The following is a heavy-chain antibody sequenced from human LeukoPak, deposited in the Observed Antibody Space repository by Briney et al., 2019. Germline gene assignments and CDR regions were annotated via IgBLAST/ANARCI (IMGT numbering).Heavy chain of an antibody. J-gene: IGHJ4*02. CDR2: ISSSSSYI. CDR1: GFTFSSYG. V-gene: IGHV3-21*01. CDR3: ARGGSGSYYSAW. Sequence: GGSLRLSCAASGFTFSSYGMNWVRQAPGKGLEWVSSISSSSSYIYYADSVKGRFTISGDNAKNSLYLQMNSLRAEDTAVYYCARGGSGSYYSAWWGQGTLVTVSS. D-gene: IGHD3-10*01.